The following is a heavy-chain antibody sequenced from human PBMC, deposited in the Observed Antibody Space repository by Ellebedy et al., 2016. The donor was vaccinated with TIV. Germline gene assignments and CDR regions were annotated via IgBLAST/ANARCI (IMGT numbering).Heavy chain of an antibody. J-gene: IGHJ4*02. V-gene: IGHV5-51*01. D-gene: IGHD2-2*01. CDR2: IYPGDSET. Sequence: PGGSLRLSCKGSGYKFNNFWIDWVRQTPEKGLEWMGIIYPGDSETRYSPSFQGQVTLSVDRSINTAYLQWRSLEASDTAIYFCVRQSRSSSHTDYWGQGTQVTVS. CDR3: VRQSRSSSHTDY. CDR1: GYKFNNFW.